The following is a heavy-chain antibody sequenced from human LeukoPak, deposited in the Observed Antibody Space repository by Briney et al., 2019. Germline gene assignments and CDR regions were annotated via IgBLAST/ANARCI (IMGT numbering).Heavy chain of an antibody. CDR2: INPNSGGT. Sequence: GASVKVSCKASGYTFTGYYMHWVRQAPGQGLEWMGWINPNSGGTNYAQKFQGRVTMTRDMSTSTVYMELSSLRSEDTAVYYCARDEYSSSWYPFDYWGQGTLVTVSS. V-gene: IGHV1-2*02. CDR3: ARDEYSSSWYPFDY. CDR1: GYTFTGYY. D-gene: IGHD6-13*01. J-gene: IGHJ4*02.